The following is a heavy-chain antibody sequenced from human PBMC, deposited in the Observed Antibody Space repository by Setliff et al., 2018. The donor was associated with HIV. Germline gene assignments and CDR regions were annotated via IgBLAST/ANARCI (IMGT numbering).Heavy chain of an antibody. CDR3: ARDSDDSGFWDAFNI. V-gene: IGHV4-59*12. CDR1: GGSMSSYY. Sequence: PSETLSLTCTVSGGSMSSYYWSWIRQPPGKGLEWIGYIHYSGGTNYNPSLKSRVTISVDTSKNQFSLRLTSMTAADTAVYYCARDSDDSGFWDAFNIWGQGTMVTVSS. J-gene: IGHJ3*02. CDR2: IHYSGGT. D-gene: IGHD3-22*01.